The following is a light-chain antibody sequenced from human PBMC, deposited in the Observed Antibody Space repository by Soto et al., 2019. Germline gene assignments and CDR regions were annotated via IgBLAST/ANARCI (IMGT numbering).Light chain of an antibody. V-gene: IGKV1-33*01. CDR3: QQCSSNFRT. J-gene: IGKJ2*01. Sequence: LETGVPSRFSGSGSGTHFTFTISSLQPEDVGTYYCQQCSSNFRTFGQGTKLDIK.